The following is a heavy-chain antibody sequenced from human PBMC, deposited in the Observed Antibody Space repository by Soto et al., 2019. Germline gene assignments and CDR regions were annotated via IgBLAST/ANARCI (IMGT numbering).Heavy chain of an antibody. V-gene: IGHV3-15*01. CDR3: TTYMSGPYSFDY. CDR2: IKSKTDGGTT. CDR1: GFTFSNAW. Sequence: GGSLRLSCAASGFTFSNAWMSWVRQAPGKGLEWVGRIKSKTDGGTTDYASPVKGRFTISRDDSQNTLYLHMISLETEDTAIYYCTTYMSGPYSFDYWGQGTVVTVSS. D-gene: IGHD6-19*01. J-gene: IGHJ4*02.